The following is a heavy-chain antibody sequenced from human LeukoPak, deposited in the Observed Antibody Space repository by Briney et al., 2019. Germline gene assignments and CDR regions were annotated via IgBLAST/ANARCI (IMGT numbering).Heavy chain of an antibody. D-gene: IGHD3-9*01. CDR3: ARHLGHDNYDILTGYYNSGNYYFDY. V-gene: IGHV4-39*01. CDR2: FYYSGST. J-gene: IGHJ4*02. Sequence: SETLSLTCTVSGDSISTSSYYWGWIRQPPGKGLEWIGSFYYSGSTYHNPSLKSRVTISVDTSKNQFSLKLSSVTAADTAVYYCARHLGHDNYDILTGYYNSGNYYFDYWGQGTLVTVSS. CDR1: GDSISTSSYY.